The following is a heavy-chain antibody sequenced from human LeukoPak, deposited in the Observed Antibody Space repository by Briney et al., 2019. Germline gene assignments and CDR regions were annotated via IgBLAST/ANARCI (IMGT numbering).Heavy chain of an antibody. CDR1: GVSISSYY. CDR3: VRGRYSSGWYKDKNWFDP. Sequence: SETLSLTCTVSGVSISSYYWSWIRQPAGKGLEWIGRIHTSGSTNYNPSLKSRVTMSEDTSKNQFSLKLSSVSAADTAVYYCVRGRYSSGWYKDKNWFDPWGQGTPVTVSS. D-gene: IGHD6-19*01. CDR2: IHTSGST. V-gene: IGHV4-4*07. J-gene: IGHJ5*02.